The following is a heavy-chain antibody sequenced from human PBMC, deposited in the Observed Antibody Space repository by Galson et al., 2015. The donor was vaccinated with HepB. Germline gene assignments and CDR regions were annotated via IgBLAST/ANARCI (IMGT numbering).Heavy chain of an antibody. Sequence: LSLTCAVSGGSISSSNWWSWVHQPPGKGLEWIGEIYHSGSTNYNPSLKSRVTISVDKSKNQFSLKLSSVTAADTAVYYCARVRQYRQLVYYWYFDLWGRGTLVTVSS. V-gene: IGHV4-4*02. CDR3: ARVRQYRQLVYYWYFDL. J-gene: IGHJ2*01. CDR2: IYHSGST. CDR1: GGSISSSNW. D-gene: IGHD6-6*01.